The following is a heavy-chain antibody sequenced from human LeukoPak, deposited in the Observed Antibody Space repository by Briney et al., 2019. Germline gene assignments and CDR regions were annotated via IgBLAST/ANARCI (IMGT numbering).Heavy chain of an antibody. CDR3: ASGPYYDSSGYRRIWYFDV. Sequence: GESLKISCKGSGYSFTNYWIGWVRQMPGKGLEWMGIIDPSDSKSTYSPSFQGQVTISAAKSIRTAYLQWRSLQASDSGIYYCASGPYYDSSGYRRIWYFDVWGRGTLVTVSS. D-gene: IGHD3-22*01. CDR2: IDPSDSKS. V-gene: IGHV5-51*01. J-gene: IGHJ2*01. CDR1: GYSFTNYW.